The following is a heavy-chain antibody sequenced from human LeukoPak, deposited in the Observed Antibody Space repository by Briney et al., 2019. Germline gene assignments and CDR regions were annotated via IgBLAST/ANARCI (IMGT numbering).Heavy chain of an antibody. D-gene: IGHD2-15*01. Sequence: PSETLSLTCTVSGGSISSYYWNWLRQPAGKGLGWIGRIYSSGNTKYNASLKSRVTMSVDTSKNQFSLKLTSLTAADTAVYYCARDRGYCNGGSCYGWFNPWGQGTLVTVSS. J-gene: IGHJ5*02. CDR2: IYSSGNT. V-gene: IGHV4-4*07. CDR3: ARDRGYCNGGSCYGWFNP. CDR1: GGSISSYY.